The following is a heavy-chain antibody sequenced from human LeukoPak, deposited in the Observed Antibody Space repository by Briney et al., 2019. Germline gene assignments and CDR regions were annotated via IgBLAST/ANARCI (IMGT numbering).Heavy chain of an antibody. CDR3: AKAEMATFDY. V-gene: IGHV3-23*01. J-gene: IGHJ4*02. Sequence: ETLSLTCTVSGGSISSSSYYWGWIRQPPGKGLEWVSAISGSGGSTYYADSVKGRFTISRDNSKNTLYLQMNSLRAEDTAVYYCAKAEMATFDYWGQGTLVTVSS. D-gene: IGHD5-24*01. CDR1: GGSISSSSYY. CDR2: ISGSGGST.